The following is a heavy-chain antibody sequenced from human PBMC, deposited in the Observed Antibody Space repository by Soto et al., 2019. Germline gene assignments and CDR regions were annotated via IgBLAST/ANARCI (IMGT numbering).Heavy chain of an antibody. CDR3: VRDGTKTLRDWFDP. CDR1: GASSSGFY. V-gene: IGHV4-4*07. Sequence: SETLSLTCTVSGASSSGFYWSWIRKSAGKGLEWIGRIYATGTTDYNPSLKSRVMMSVDTSKKQFSLKLRSVTAADTAVYYCVRDGTKTLRDWFDPWGQGMSVTVSS. CDR2: IYATGTT. J-gene: IGHJ5*02. D-gene: IGHD1-26*01.